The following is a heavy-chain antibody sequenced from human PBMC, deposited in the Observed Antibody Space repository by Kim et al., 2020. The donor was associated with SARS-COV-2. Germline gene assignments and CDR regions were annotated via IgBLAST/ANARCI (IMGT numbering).Heavy chain of an antibody. CDR2: IDPSDSYT. V-gene: IGHV5-10-1*01. CDR1: GYSFTSYW. D-gene: IGHD6-13*01. CDR3: ARQPAAGYPSLLGYYGMDV. Sequence: GESLKISCKGSGYSFTSYWISWVRQMPGKGLEWMGRIDPSDSYTNYSPSFQGHVTISADKSISTAYLQWSSLKASYTAMYYCARQPAAGYPSLLGYYGMDVCRQGPTATVSS. J-gene: IGHJ6*02.